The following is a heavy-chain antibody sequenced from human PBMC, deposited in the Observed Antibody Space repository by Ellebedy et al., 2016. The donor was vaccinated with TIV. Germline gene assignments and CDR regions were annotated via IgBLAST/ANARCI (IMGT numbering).Heavy chain of an antibody. V-gene: IGHV2-70*04. CDR3: ARISRDAFDV. Sequence: SGPTLVKPTETLTLTCTFSGFSLSTSGERVSWIRQPPGKALEWLARIDWDDDTFYTTSLRTRLTISKDTSKNQVVLTMTVMEPVDKATYYCARISRDAFDVWGQGTMVTVSS. J-gene: IGHJ3*01. CDR1: GFSLSTSGER. CDR2: IDWDDDT.